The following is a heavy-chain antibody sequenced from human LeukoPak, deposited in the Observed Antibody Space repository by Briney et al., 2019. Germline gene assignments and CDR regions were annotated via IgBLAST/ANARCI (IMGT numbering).Heavy chain of an antibody. CDR2: IDNDGHGI. J-gene: IGHJ6*03. D-gene: IGHD3-3*01. V-gene: IGHV3-74*01. CDR1: GFTFSGYW. Sequence: PGGSLRLSCVTSGFTFSGYWMHWVRQGPEKGLELVSRIDNDGHGIIYADSVKGRFTTSRDNVKNTLYLQMNSLRVEDTAVDYCAAGGGWDPSFGVVTHIDAWGKGTTVTVSS. CDR3: AAGGGWDPSFGVVTHIDA.